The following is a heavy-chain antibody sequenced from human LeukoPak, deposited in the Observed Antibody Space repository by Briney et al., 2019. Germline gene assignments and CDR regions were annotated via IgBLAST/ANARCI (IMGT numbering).Heavy chain of an antibody. CDR2: ISSSSSTI. Sequence: GGSLRLSCAASGFSFSSYSMNWVRQAPGKGLEWVSYISSSSSTIYYADSVKGRFTISRDNSKNTLYLQMNSLRAEDTAVYCCARDQITHDSSGYGHYYYYMDVWGKGTTVTVSS. CDR1: GFSFSSYS. D-gene: IGHD3-22*01. V-gene: IGHV3-48*01. J-gene: IGHJ6*03. CDR3: ARDQITHDSSGYGHYYYYMDV.